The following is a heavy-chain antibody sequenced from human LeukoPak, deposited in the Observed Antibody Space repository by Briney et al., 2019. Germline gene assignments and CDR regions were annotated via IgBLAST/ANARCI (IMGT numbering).Heavy chain of an antibody. CDR1: GYTFSGYN. CDR3: ARYNWNDVVSALDS. J-gene: IGHJ4*02. CDR2: INPNNGAT. D-gene: IGHD1-1*01. Sequence: ASVKVSCKASGYTFSGYNIHWVQQAPGQGLEWMGWINPNNGATHYAQKFQGGVTMTRDPSITTFYMEVSSLISDDTACYYCARYNWNDVVSALDSWGQETLVTVSS. V-gene: IGHV1-2*02.